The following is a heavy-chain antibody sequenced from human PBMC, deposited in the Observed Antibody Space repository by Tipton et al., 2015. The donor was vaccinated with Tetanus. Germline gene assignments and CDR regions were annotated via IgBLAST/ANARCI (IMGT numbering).Heavy chain of an antibody. Sequence: TLSLTCTVSGGSMSSNYWSWIRQPPGKGPEWLGHIAYSGNTNYNSSLKGRATISLNTPKNQFSLKLTSVTAADTAVYYCARAGQRSTSWHYWFDPWGQGALVTVSS. CDR1: GGSMSSNY. CDR3: ARAGQRSTSWHYWFDP. CDR2: IAYSGNT. D-gene: IGHD2-2*01. V-gene: IGHV4-59*12. J-gene: IGHJ5*02.